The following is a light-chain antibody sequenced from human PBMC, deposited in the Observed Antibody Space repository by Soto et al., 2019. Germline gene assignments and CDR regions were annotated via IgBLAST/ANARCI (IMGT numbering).Light chain of an antibody. CDR3: VAWDDSLRGGV. Sequence: QSVLTQPPSASGTPGQRVTISCSESSSSIGSNYIYWYQQLPGTAPKLLIYRDSQRPSGVPDRFSGSKSGTSASLAISGLRSEDEADYYCVAWDDSLRGGVFGGGTKLTVL. J-gene: IGLJ3*02. V-gene: IGLV1-47*01. CDR2: RDS. CDR1: SSSIGSNY.